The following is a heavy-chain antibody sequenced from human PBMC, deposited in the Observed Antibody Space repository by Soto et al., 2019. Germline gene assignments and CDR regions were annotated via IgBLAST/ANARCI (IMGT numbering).Heavy chain of an antibody. CDR3: AREENVLRFLEWFNYYYYYGMDV. J-gene: IGHJ6*02. Sequence: ASVEVSCKASGYTFTGYYMHWVRQAPGQGLEWMGWINPNSGGTNYAQKFQGRVTMTRDTSISTAYMELGRLRSDDTAVYYCAREENVLRFLEWFNYYYYYGMDVWGQGTTVTVSS. V-gene: IGHV1-2*02. CDR2: INPNSGGT. D-gene: IGHD3-3*01. CDR1: GYTFTGYY.